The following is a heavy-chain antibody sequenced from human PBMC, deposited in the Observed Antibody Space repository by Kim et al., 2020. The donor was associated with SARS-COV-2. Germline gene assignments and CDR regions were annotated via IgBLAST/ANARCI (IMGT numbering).Heavy chain of an antibody. J-gene: IGHJ4*02. CDR3: ARLDYSNYVGFLGFDY. Sequence: SVKGRFTISRDNSKNTLYLQMNSLRAEDTAVYYCARLDYSNYVGFLGFDYWGQGTLVTVSS. V-gene: IGHV3-53*01. D-gene: IGHD4-4*01.